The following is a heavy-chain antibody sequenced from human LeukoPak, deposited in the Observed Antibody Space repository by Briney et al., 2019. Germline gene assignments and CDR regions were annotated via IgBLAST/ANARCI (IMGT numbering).Heavy chain of an antibody. CDR2: ISSSGSTL. D-gene: IGHD3-10*01. CDR1: GFTFSSFE. Sequence: PGGSLRLSCVVSGFTFSSFEMNWVRQAPGRGLEWVSDISSSGSTLYYADSVKGRFSISRDNAKNSLYLQMNSLRGEDTAVYYCVRGLDYNVAWVYWGQGTLVTVSS. V-gene: IGHV3-48*03. J-gene: IGHJ4*02. CDR3: VRGLDYNVAWVY.